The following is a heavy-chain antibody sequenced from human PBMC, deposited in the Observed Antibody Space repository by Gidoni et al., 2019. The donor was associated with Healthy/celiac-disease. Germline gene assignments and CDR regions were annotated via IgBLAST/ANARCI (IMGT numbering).Heavy chain of an antibody. Sequence: QVQLQESGPGLVKPSETLSLTCTVSGGSISSYYWSWIRQPPGKGLEWIGYIYYSGSTNYNPSLKSRVTISVDTSKNQFSLKLSSVTAADTAVYYCARGDYGDYFSHYYYGMDVWGQGTTVTVSS. V-gene: IGHV4-59*01. J-gene: IGHJ6*02. CDR2: IYYSGST. CDR1: GGSISSYY. D-gene: IGHD4-17*01. CDR3: ARGDYGDYFSHYYYGMDV.